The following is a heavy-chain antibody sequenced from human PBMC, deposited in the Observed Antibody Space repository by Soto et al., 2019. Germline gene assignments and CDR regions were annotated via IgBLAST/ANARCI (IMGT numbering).Heavy chain of an antibody. CDR1: GFTFNIYG. CDR3: AKDQASGQGSFDS. J-gene: IGHJ4*02. V-gene: IGHV3-30*18. CDR2: ISYDGSNQ. Sequence: PGGSLRLSWSASGFTFNIYGMHWVRQAPDKGLEWVALISYDGSNQYYADSVKGRFTISRDNSKNTLFLQMNSLRADDTAVYYCAKDQASGQGSFDSWGQGTMVT.